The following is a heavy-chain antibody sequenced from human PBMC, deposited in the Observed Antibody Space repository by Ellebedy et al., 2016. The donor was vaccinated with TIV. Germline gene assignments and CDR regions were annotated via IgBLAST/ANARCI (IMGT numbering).Heavy chain of an antibody. D-gene: IGHD1-26*01. CDR2: FNAGNGNT. V-gene: IGHV1-3*01. Sequence: AASVKVSCKASGYTFTSYAMHWVRQAPGQRLEWMGWFNAGNGNTKYSQKFQGRVTITRETSASTAYIELSSLRSEDTAVYYCARVKWELPFDYWGQGTLVTVSS. CDR3: ARVKWELPFDY. CDR1: GYTFTSYA. J-gene: IGHJ4*02.